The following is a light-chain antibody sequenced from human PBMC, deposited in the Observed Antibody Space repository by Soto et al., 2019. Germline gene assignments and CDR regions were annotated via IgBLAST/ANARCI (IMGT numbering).Light chain of an antibody. V-gene: IGKV1-5*01. CDR1: QSISSW. CDR2: DAS. Sequence: MHGTPSPTTLSAFLVDSVTINCRASQSISSWLAWYQQKPGKAPKLLIYDASSLESGVPSRFSGSGSGIEFTLVISRLQPDRFANLYCLLDSSSFWAVVKGTKVDIK. CDR3: LLDSSSFWA. J-gene: IGKJ1*01.